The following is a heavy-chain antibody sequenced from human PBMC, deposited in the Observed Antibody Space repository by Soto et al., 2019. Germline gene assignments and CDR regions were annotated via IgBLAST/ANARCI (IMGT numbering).Heavy chain of an antibody. J-gene: IGHJ6*02. Sequence: ASVNVSCKASGYTFIGYGISWVRQAPGQGLEWMGWISGYNGDTRYAQNFQGRVTMTTDASTSTAYMDLRTLRSDDTAVDYCARERGSAAPYYFDDAMDGWGQ. V-gene: IGHV1-18*04. D-gene: IGHD1-26*01. CDR1: GYTFIGYG. CDR3: ARERGSAAPYYFDDAMDG. CDR2: ISGYNGDT.